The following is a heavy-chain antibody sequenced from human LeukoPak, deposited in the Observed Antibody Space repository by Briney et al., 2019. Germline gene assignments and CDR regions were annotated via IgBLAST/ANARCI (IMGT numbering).Heavy chain of an antibody. CDR1: GGTFTNLA. CDR3: ARAPPRLDGYILYY. V-gene: IGHV1-69*04. J-gene: IGHJ4*02. D-gene: IGHD5-24*01. CDR2: IIPTTGLA. Sequence: SVKVSCKASGGTFTNLAISWVREAPGQGLEWMGRIIPTTGLASYAQKFQGRVTITADKSTSTAYMELSSLRSEDTAVYYCARAPPRLDGYILYYWGQGTLVTVSS.